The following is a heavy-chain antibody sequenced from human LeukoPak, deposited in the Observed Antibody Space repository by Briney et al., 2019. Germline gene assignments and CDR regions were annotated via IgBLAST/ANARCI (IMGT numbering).Heavy chain of an antibody. CDR3: TRDIELYYYDSSGY. Sequence: GGSLRLSCAASGFTFSSYEMSWVRQAPGKGLEWVGFIRTKAYGGTTQYAASVKGRFTISRDDSKSIAYLQMNSLKTEDIAVYYCTRDIELYYYDSSGYWGQGTLVTVSS. CDR1: GFTFSSYE. CDR2: IRTKAYGGTT. J-gene: IGHJ4*02. V-gene: IGHV3-49*04. D-gene: IGHD3-22*01.